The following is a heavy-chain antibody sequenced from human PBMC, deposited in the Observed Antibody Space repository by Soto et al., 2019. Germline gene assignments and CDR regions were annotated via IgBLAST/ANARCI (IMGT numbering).Heavy chain of an antibody. D-gene: IGHD3-22*01. Sequence: LRLSCVGSGFTFRDHAMRWVRQAPGRGLEWVSAISANGASIQHADSVKGRFSVSRDNAKNTVYLQMDNLRTEDSAVYYCAKDRYYDTPGWFDPWGQGSRVTVSS. CDR1: GFTFRDHA. CDR3: AKDRYYDTPGWFDP. V-gene: IGHV3-23*01. J-gene: IGHJ5*02. CDR2: ISANGASI.